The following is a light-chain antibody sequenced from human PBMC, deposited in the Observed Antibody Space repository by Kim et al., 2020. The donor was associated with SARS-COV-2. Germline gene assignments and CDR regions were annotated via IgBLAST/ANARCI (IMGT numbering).Light chain of an antibody. Sequence: EIVLTQSPGTLSLSPGERVTLSCRASQSVSVNYLAWYQQKPGQAPTLLINAASSRATDIPDRFSGSGSGTDFTLTISRLEPEDVAVYFCLQYGSSPFTFGQGTKLEI. CDR3: LQYGSSPFT. V-gene: IGKV3-20*01. J-gene: IGKJ2*01. CDR2: AAS. CDR1: QSVSVNY.